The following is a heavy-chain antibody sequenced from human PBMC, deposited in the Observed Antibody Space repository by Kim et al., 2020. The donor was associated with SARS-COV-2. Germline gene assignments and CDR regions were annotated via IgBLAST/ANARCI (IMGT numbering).Heavy chain of an antibody. V-gene: IGHV4-34*01. J-gene: IGHJ4*02. CDR3: ARGRSLYSSSWYCGY. D-gene: IGHD6-13*01. Sequence: PSTKSRVTKSVDTAKNQFSLKLSSVTAADTAVYYCARGRSLYSSSWYCGYWGQGTLVTVSS.